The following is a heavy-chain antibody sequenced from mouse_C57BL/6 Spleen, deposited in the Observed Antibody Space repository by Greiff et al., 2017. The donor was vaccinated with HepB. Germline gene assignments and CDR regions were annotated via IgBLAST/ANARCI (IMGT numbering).Heavy chain of an antibody. CDR3: ARLDTTVVAYYFDY. CDR2: IDPSDSYT. D-gene: IGHD1-1*01. J-gene: IGHJ2*01. V-gene: IGHV1-69*01. CDR1: GYTFTSYW. Sequence: QVQLQQPGAELVMPGASVKLSCKASGYTFTSYWMHWVKQRPGQGLEWIGEIDPSDSYTNYHQKFKGKSTLTVDKSSSTAYMQLSSLTSDDSAVYYCARLDTTVVAYYFDYWGQGTTLTVSS.